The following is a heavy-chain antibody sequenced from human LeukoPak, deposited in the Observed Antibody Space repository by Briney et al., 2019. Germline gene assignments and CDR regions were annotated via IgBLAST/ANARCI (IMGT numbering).Heavy chain of an antibody. J-gene: IGHJ4*02. CDR2: FDPEDGET. D-gene: IGHD3-3*01. V-gene: IGHV1-24*01. Sequence: ASVKVSCKVSGYTLTELSMHWVRQAPGKGLEWMGGFDPEDGETIYAQKFQGRVTMTEGTSTDTAYMELSSLGSEDTAVYYCATGRSGYYWDYWGQGTLVTVSS. CDR3: ATGRSGYYWDY. CDR1: GYTLTELS.